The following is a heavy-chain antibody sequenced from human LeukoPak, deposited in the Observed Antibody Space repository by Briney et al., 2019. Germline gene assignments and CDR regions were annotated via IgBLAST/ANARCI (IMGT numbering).Heavy chain of an antibody. CDR1: GYSFTSYW. CDR3: ARSASFSGWYYFDY. D-gene: IGHD6-19*01. V-gene: IGHV5-51*01. CDR2: IYPGDSDT. J-gene: IGHJ4*02. Sequence: GESLKISCQGSGYSFTSYWIGWVRQLPGKGVEWVGIIYPGDSDTRYSPSFQGQVTISADKSISTAYLQWSSLKASDTAMYYCARSASFSGWYYFDYWGQGTLVTVSS.